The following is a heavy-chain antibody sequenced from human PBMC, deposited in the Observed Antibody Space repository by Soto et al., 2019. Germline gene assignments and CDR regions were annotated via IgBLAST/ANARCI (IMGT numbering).Heavy chain of an antibody. J-gene: IGHJ2*01. CDR2: ISSNGRKK. V-gene: IGHV3-30*04. Sequence: QEQLVESGGGVVRPGKSLRLSCEASGFNFTYNAMHWVRQAPGKGLEWVAVISSNGRKKFYARSVKGRFTISRDNSKNTLYLQINNLRPGDTAVYYCARDWLRRDDILTPSWNFNLWGQGTLVTAS. CDR3: ARDWLRRDDILTPSWNFNL. CDR1: GFNFTYNA. D-gene: IGHD3-9*01.